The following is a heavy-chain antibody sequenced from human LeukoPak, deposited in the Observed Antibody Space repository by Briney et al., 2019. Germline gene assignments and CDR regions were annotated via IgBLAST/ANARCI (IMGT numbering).Heavy chain of an antibody. D-gene: IGHD7-27*01. CDR1: GFTFSSYG. CDR3: ANGVAPLRTGDPRDAFDI. V-gene: IGHV3-30*02. J-gene: IGHJ3*02. CDR2: IRYDGSNK. Sequence: PGGSLRLSCAASGFTFSSYGMHWVRQAPGKGLEWVAFIRYDGSNKYYADSVKGRFTISRDNSKNTLYLQMNSLRAEDTAVYYCANGVAPLRTGDPRDAFDIWGQGTMVTVSS.